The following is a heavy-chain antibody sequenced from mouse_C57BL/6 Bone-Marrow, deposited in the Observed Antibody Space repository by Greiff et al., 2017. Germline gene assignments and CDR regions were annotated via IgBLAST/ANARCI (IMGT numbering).Heavy chain of an antibody. CDR2: ISDGGSYT. V-gene: IGHV5-4*03. CDR1: GFTFSSYA. J-gene: IGHJ4*01. Sequence: EVKLVESGGGLVKPGGSLKLSCAASGFTFSSYAMSWVRQTPENRLEWVATISDGGSYTYYPDNVKGRFTISRDNAKNNLYLQMSQLKSEDTAVYYCARVYYYAMDYWGQGTSVTVSS. CDR3: ARVYYYAMDY.